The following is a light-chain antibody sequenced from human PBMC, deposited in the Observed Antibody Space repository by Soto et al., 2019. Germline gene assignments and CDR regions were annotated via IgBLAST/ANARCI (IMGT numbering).Light chain of an antibody. Sequence: AIRMTQSPSSLSASTGDRVTITCRASQGISSYLAWYQQKPGKAPKLLIYAASTLQSGVPSRFSGSGSGTDFTLSISSLQPEDFANYSCQQSCTTPLTFGGGTKVDIK. CDR3: QQSCTTPLT. CDR1: QGISSY. V-gene: IGKV1-8*01. CDR2: AAS. J-gene: IGKJ4*01.